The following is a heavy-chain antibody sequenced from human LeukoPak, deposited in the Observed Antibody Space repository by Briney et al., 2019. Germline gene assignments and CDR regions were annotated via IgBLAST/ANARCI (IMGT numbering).Heavy chain of an antibody. V-gene: IGHV4-31*03. Sequence: SETLSLTCTVSGGSISSGGYYWTWIRQHPGKGLEWIGYIYYSGSTYYNPSLKSRVTISVDTSKNQFSLKLSSVTAPDTAVYYCASSGWYADNWFDPWGQGTLVTVSS. CDR1: GGSISSGGYY. D-gene: IGHD6-19*01. CDR3: ASSGWYADNWFDP. J-gene: IGHJ5*02. CDR2: IYYSGST.